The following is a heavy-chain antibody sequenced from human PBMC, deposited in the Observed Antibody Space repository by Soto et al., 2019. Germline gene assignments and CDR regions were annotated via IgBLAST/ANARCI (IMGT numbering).Heavy chain of an antibody. CDR1: GGSISSYY. J-gene: IGHJ6*02. V-gene: IGHV4-59*01. CDR2: IYYIGRT. D-gene: IGHD3-22*01. Sequence: PSETMSLTCTVSGGSISSYYWSWIRQPPGKGLDWIGYIYYIGRTNYTLSLKSRVTISVDTSKNQLSLKLSSVTAADTAVYYCARESPRGYYYDSSGFKNGMDVWGQGTTVTVSS. CDR3: ARESPRGYYYDSSGFKNGMDV.